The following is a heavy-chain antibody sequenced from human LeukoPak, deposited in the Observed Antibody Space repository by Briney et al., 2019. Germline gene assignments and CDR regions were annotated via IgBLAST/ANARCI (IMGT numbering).Heavy chain of an antibody. D-gene: IGHD4-17*01. J-gene: IGHJ4*02. Sequence: SETLSLTCAVYGGSFSGYYWSWIRQPPGKGLEWIGTVFYSERTYYNSSLQSRVTISVDTSKNQFSLRLSSVTPADTAIYYCARLSNDYGDYEGHYWGQGTLVTVSP. CDR3: ARLSNDYGDYEGHY. CDR1: GGSFSGYY. CDR2: VFYSERT. V-gene: IGHV4-34*12.